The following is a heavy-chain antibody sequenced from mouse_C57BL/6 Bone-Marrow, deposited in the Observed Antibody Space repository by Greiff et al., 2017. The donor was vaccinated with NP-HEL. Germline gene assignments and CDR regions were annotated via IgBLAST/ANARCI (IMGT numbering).Heavy chain of an antibody. CDR3: ARGNWLDY. CDR1: GFTFSSYA. V-gene: IGHV5-4*01. D-gene: IGHD4-1*01. Sequence: EVHLVESGGGLVKPGGSLKLSCAASGFTFSSYAMSWVRQTPEKRLEWVATISDGGSYTYYPDNVKGRFTISRDNAKNNLYLQMSHLKSEDTAMYYCARGNWLDYWGQGTTLTVSS. CDR2: ISDGGSYT. J-gene: IGHJ2*01.